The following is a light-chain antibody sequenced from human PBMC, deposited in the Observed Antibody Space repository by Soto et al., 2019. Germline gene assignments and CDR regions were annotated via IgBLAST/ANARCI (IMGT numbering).Light chain of an antibody. CDR1: QGIRND. CDR3: QQLRMYPST. Sequence: AIQMTQSPSSMSASVVSRVTITCRASQGIRNDLGWYQQRPGKAPKLLIYAASSLQSGVPSRFSGSGSGTDFALTITSLQAEDFATYYCQQLRMYPSTFGGGTKVDIK. V-gene: IGKV1-6*01. J-gene: IGKJ4*01. CDR2: AAS.